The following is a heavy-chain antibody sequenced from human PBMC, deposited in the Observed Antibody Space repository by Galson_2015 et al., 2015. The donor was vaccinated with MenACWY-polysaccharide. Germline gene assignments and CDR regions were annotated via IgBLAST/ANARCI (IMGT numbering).Heavy chain of an antibody. J-gene: IGHJ5*02. CDR1: GFSFSTYW. D-gene: IGHD2-15*01. V-gene: IGHV3-74*01. Sequence: SLRLSCAASGFSFSTYWMHWVRHAPGKELVWVSRINADGSATDYADSVRGRFTISRDNAKNTLYLEMNSLRAEDTAVYYCTKAGAKYCRGSSCYFNWFDPWGQGTLVTVSS. CDR3: TKAGAKYCRGSSCYFNWFDP. CDR2: INADGSAT.